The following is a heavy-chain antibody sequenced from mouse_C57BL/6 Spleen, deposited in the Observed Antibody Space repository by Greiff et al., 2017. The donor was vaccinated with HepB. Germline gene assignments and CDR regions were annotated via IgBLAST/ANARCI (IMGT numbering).Heavy chain of an antibody. D-gene: IGHD2-12*01. J-gene: IGHJ2*01. CDR3: ARGYDYFDY. CDR2: ISYDGSN. V-gene: IGHV3-6*01. Sequence: EVKLMESGPGLVKPSQSLSLTCSVTGYSITSGYYWNWIRQFPGNKLEWMGYISYDGSNNYNPSLKNRISITRDTSKNQFFLKLNSVTTEDTATYYCARGYDYFDYWGQGTTLTVSS. CDR1: GYSITSGYY.